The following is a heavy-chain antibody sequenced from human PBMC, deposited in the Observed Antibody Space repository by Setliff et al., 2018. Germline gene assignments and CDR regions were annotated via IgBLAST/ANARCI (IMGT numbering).Heavy chain of an antibody. J-gene: IGHJ6*03. D-gene: IGHD6-6*01. CDR2: IIPLFETT. CDR1: GGIFNSFS. CDR3: ALEYSNSSPTVYYYMDV. V-gene: IGHV1-69*06. Sequence: SVKVSCKSSGGIFNSFSITWVRQAAGQGLEWMGRIIPLFETTNYVEKFRGRVTITADKSTSTAYMELSRLTSEETAVYYCALEYSNSSPTVYYYMDVWGKGTTVTVSS.